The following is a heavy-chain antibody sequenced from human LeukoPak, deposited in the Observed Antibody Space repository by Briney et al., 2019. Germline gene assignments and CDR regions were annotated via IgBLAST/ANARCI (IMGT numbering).Heavy chain of an antibody. Sequence: PGGSLRLSCEASGFNFSSYVINWVRQAPGKGLEWVSSISTSSAMTYYADSVRGRFTISRDNAKNTLYLQMNSLRAENTAVYYCATIKGDWYKYSFDHWGQGTLVTVSS. V-gene: IGHV3-48*01. J-gene: IGHJ4*02. CDR2: ISTSSAMT. D-gene: IGHD6-19*01. CDR3: ATIKGDWYKYSFDH. CDR1: GFNFSSYV.